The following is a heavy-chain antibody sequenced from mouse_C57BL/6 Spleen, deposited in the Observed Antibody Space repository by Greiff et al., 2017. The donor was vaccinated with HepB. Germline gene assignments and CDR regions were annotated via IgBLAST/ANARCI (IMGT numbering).Heavy chain of an antibody. CDR2: ISYDGSN. CDR1: GYSITSGYY. J-gene: IGHJ2*01. V-gene: IGHV3-6*01. CDR3: ARGYYDYGPSY. D-gene: IGHD2-4*01. Sequence: EVQLVESGPGLVKPSQSLSLTCSVTGYSITSGYYWNWIRQFPGNKLEWMGYISYDGSNNYNPSLKNRISITRDTSKNQFFLKLNSVTTEDTATYYCARGYYDYGPSYWGQGTTLTVSS.